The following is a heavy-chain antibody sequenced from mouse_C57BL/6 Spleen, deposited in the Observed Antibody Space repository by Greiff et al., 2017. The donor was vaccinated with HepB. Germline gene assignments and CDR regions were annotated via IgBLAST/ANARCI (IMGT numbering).Heavy chain of an antibody. CDR2: ISSGGDYI. D-gene: IGHD1-1*01. CDR1: GFTFSSYA. CDR3: TREIDYYYGSSPFAY. V-gene: IGHV5-9-1*02. Sequence: EVMLVESGEGLVKPGGSLKLSCAASGFTFSSYAMSWVRQTPEKRLEWVAYISSGGDYIYYADTVKGRFTISRDNARNTLYLQMSSLKSEDTAMYYCTREIDYYYGSSPFAYWGQRTLVTVSA. J-gene: IGHJ3*01.